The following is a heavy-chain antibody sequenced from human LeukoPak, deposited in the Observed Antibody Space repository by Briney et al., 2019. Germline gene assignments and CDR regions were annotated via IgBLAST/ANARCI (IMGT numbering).Heavy chain of an antibody. J-gene: IGHJ5*02. V-gene: IGHV1-2*02. D-gene: IGHD2-2*01. CDR2: INANSGDT. CDR3: ARSNIVVVPDAISLLDP. Sequence: ASVKLFCKASGYTFTVYYIHWVPHPPGQGLEWMIWINANSGDTNYAQKFQGRVRMTRDTSISTDYMELSRLRSDDTAVYYCARSNIVVVPDAISLLDPWGQGTLVTVSS. CDR1: GYTFTVYY.